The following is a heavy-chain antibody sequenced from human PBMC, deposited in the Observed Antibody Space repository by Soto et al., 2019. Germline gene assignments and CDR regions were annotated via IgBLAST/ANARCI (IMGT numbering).Heavy chain of an antibody. V-gene: IGHV4-31*03. CDR1: GGSISSGGYY. CDR2: IYYSGST. CDR3: AREAPYDYFKGSAYNWFDP. Sequence: QVQLQESGPGLVKPSQTLSLTCTVSGGSISSGGYYWSWIRRHPGKGLEWIGYIYYSGSTYYNPSLKSRVTISVDTSKNQFSLKLSSVTAADTAVYYCAREAPYDYFKGSAYNWFDPWGQGTLVTVSS. D-gene: IGHD4-17*01. J-gene: IGHJ5*02.